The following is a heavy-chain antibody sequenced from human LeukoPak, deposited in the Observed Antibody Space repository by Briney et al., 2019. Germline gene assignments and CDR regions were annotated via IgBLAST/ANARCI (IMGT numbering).Heavy chain of an antibody. V-gene: IGHV1-69*04. CDR1: GGTFSSYA. Sequence: GASVKVSCKASGGTFSSYAISWVRQAPGQGLEWMGRIIPILGIANYAQKFQGRVTITADKSTSTAYMELSSLRSEDTAVYYCARDGGGGSYHRAFDIWGQGTMVTVSS. J-gene: IGHJ3*02. CDR3: ARDGGGGSYHRAFDI. CDR2: IIPILGIA. D-gene: IGHD1-26*01.